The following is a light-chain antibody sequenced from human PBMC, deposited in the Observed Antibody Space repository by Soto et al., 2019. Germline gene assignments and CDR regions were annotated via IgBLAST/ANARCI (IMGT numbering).Light chain of an antibody. CDR2: EVS. V-gene: IGLV2-14*01. CDR3: SSYSSSSTLV. CDR1: SSDVGGYTY. Sequence: QSVLTQPASVSGSPGQSITIACTGTSSDVGGYTYVSWFQQHPGKAPKLMISEVSNRPSGVSNRFSASKSGNTASLTISGLQSEDEATYYCSSYSSSSTLVFGTGTKATAL. J-gene: IGLJ1*01.